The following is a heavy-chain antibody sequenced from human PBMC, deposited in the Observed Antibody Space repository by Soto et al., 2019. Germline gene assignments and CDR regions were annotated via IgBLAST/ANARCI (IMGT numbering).Heavy chain of an antibody. J-gene: IGHJ6*02. CDR3: ASGDFWSGSSTSPTPRHYYYGMDV. Sequence: SVKVSCKASGGTFSSYAISWVRQAPGQGLEWMGGIIPIFGTANYAQKFQGRVTITADESTSTAYMELSSLRSEDTAVYDCASGDFWSGSSTSPTPRHYYYGMDVWGQGTTVTVSS. CDR2: IIPIFGTA. CDR1: GGTFSSYA. V-gene: IGHV1-69*13. D-gene: IGHD3-3*01.